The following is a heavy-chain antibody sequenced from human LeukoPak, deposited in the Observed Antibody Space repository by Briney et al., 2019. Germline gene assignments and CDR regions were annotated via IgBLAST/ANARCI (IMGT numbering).Heavy chain of an antibody. Sequence: PGGSLRLSCAASGFTFSSYGMHWVRQAPGKGLEWVAVIRYDGSNKYYADSVKGRFTISRDNSKNTLYLQMNSLRAEDTAVYYCARQGVRSRMYVDYPMGFDYWGQGTLVTVSS. D-gene: IGHD4-17*01. CDR3: ARQGVRSRMYVDYPMGFDY. CDR2: IRYDGSNK. J-gene: IGHJ4*02. CDR1: GFTFSSYG. V-gene: IGHV3-33*01.